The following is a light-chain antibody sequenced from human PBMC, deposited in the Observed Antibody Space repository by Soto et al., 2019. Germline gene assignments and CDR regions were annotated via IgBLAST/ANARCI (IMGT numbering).Light chain of an antibody. CDR1: QSVSSN. CDR2: DAS. V-gene: IGKV3-20*01. Sequence: EIVMTQSPATLSVSPGEGATLSCRASQSVSSNLAWYQQKPGQAPRLLIYDASTRATGIPDRFSGSGSGTDFTLTISRLEPEDFAVYYCQQYGSSLLTFGGGTKVDIK. CDR3: QQYGSSLLT. J-gene: IGKJ4*01.